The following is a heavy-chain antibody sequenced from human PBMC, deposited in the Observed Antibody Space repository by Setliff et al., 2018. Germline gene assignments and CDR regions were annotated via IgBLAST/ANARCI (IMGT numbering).Heavy chain of an antibody. CDR2: IYWNDEK. V-gene: IGHV2-5*01. Sequence: SGPTLVNPTQTLTLTCTFSGFSLSTSLVGVGWIRQPPGKALEWLALIYWNDEKRYSPSLKSRLTITKDTSENQVVLTMTNMDPVDTATYYCAHIAGGGNSPRHDYWGQGTLVTVSS. CDR3: AHIAGGGNSPRHDY. D-gene: IGHD2-21*01. CDR1: GFSLSTSLVG. J-gene: IGHJ4*02.